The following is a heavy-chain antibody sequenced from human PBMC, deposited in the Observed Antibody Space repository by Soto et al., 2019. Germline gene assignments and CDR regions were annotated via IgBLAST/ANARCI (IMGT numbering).Heavy chain of an antibody. Sequence: SETLSLTCTVSGGSISSGGYYWSWIRQHPGKGLEWIGYIYYSGRTYYNPSLKSRVTISVDTSKNQFSLKRSSVTAADTAVYYCARDGELELDAFDIWGQGTMVTVSS. D-gene: IGHD1-7*01. CDR1: GGSISSGGYY. V-gene: IGHV4-31*03. J-gene: IGHJ3*02. CDR3: ARDGELELDAFDI. CDR2: IYYSGRT.